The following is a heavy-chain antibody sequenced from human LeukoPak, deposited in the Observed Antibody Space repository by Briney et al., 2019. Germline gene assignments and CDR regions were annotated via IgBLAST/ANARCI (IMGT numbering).Heavy chain of an antibody. CDR1: GGSISSSNW. J-gene: IGHJ6*02. CDR2: IYHSGST. CDR3: ARSHSSSWYFNYYGMDV. D-gene: IGHD6-13*01. V-gene: IGHV4-4*02. Sequence: PSETLSLTCAVSGGSISSSNWWSWVRQPPGKGLEWIGEIYHSGSTYYNPSLKSRVTISVDRSKNQFSLKLSSVTAADTAVYYCARSHSSSWYFNYYGMDVWGQGTTVTVSS.